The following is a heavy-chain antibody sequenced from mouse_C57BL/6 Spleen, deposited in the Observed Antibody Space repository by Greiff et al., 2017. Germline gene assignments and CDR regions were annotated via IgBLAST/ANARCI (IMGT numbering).Heavy chain of an antibody. CDR1: GYTFTSYW. Sequence: VQLQQSGAELVKPGASVKMSCKASGYTFTSYWITWVKQRPGQGLEWIGDIYPGSGSTNYNEKFKSKATLTVDTSSSTAYMQLSSLTSEDSAVYYCARGYYGSSYVLYYFDYWGQGTTLTVSS. CDR3: ARGYYGSSYVLYYFDY. CDR2: IYPGSGST. D-gene: IGHD1-1*01. V-gene: IGHV1-55*01. J-gene: IGHJ2*01.